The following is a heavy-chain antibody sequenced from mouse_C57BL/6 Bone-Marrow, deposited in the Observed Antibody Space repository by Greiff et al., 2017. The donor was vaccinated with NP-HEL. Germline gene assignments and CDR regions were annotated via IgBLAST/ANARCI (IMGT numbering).Heavy chain of an antibody. D-gene: IGHD2-4*01. V-gene: IGHV1-72*01. Sequence: QVQLQQPGAELVKPGASVKLSCKASGYTFTSYWMHWVKQRPGRGLEWIGRIDPNSGGTKYNEKFKSKATLTVDKPSSTAYMQVSSLTSEDAAVYYCARRGDYDSYYYAMDYWGQGTSVTVSS. CDR1: GYTFTSYW. J-gene: IGHJ4*01. CDR3: ARRGDYDSYYYAMDY. CDR2: IDPNSGGT.